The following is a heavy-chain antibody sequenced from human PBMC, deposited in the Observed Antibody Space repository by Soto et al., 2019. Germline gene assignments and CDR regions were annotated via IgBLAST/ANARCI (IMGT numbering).Heavy chain of an antibody. V-gene: IGHV3-9*01. CDR3: AKGGSMVRGVILLYGAFDI. D-gene: IGHD3-10*01. Sequence: GGSLRLSCAASGFTFDDYAMHWVRQAPGKGLEWVSGISWNSGSIGYADSVKGRFTISRDNAKNSLYLQMNSLRAEDTALYYCAKGGSMVRGVILLYGAFDIWGQGTMVTVSS. CDR2: ISWNSGSI. J-gene: IGHJ3*02. CDR1: GFTFDDYA.